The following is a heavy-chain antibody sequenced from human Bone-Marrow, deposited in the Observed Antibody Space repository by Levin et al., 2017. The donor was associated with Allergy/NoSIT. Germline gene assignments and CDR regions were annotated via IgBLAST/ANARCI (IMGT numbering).Heavy chain of an antibody. V-gene: IGHV3-30-3*01. CDR3: VKGGSHGGYDQDNAS. CDR2: VSDDGAIK. CDR1: GFSFDNSA. D-gene: IGHD5-12*01. J-gene: IGHJ5*02. Sequence: SCAASGFSFDNSAMHWVRQAPGKGLEWLAVVSDDGAIKYHAESVPGRFTISRDNSKNTVFLQMDSLTNDDTAVYYCVKGGSHGGYDQDNASWGQGALVTVSS.